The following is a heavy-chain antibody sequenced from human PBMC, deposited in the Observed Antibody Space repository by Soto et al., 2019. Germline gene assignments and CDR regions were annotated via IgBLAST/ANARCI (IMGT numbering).Heavy chain of an antibody. V-gene: IGHV3-21*01. CDR2: ISSSSSYI. D-gene: IGHD2-21*01. J-gene: IGHJ4*02. CDR3: TRDGIAGDHYFDY. CDR1: GFTFSSYS. Sequence: GESLRLSCAASGFTFSSYSMNWVRQAPGKGLEWVSSISSSSSYIYYADSVKGRFTISRDNAKNSLYLQMNSLRAEDTAVYYSTRDGIAGDHYFDYWGQGTLVTVSS.